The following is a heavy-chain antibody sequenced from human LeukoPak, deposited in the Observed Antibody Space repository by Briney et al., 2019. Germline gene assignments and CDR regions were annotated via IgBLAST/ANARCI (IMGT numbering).Heavy chain of an antibody. CDR3: ARVRIGEFDY. D-gene: IGHD3-10*01. Sequence: SSETLSLTCTVSGGSISSSSYYWGWIRQPPGKGLEWIGSIYYSGSTYYNPSLKSRVTISVDKSKNQFSLRLNSVTAADTAVYYCARVRIGEFDYWGQGTLVTVSS. V-gene: IGHV4-39*07. CDR2: IYYSGST. J-gene: IGHJ4*02. CDR1: GGSISSSSYY.